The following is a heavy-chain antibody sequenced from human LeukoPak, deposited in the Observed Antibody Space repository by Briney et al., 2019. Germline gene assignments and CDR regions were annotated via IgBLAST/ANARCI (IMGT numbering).Heavy chain of an antibody. D-gene: IGHD5-18*01. CDR2: IYYSGST. V-gene: IGHV4-39*07. CDR1: GGSISSSSYY. Sequence: SETLSLTCTVSGGSISSSSYYWGWIRQPPGKGLEWIGSIYYSGSTYYNPSLKSRVTISVDTSKNQFSLKLSSVTAADTAVYYCARGRIRSRYSYGFYYYMDVWGKGTTVTVSS. CDR3: ARGRIRSRYSYGFYYYMDV. J-gene: IGHJ6*03.